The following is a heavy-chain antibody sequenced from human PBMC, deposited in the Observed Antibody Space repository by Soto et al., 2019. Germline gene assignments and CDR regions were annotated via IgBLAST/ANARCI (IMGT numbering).Heavy chain of an antibody. D-gene: IGHD2-15*01. Sequence: GASVKVSCKASGYTLTSYGISWVRQAPGQGLEWMGWISAYNGNTNYAQKLQGRVTMTTDTSTSTAYMELRSLRSDDTAVYYCARDPLGVAANPEPFDYRGQGTLVTVSS. V-gene: IGHV1-18*01. CDR1: GYTLTSYG. CDR3: ARDPLGVAANPEPFDY. J-gene: IGHJ4*02. CDR2: ISAYNGNT.